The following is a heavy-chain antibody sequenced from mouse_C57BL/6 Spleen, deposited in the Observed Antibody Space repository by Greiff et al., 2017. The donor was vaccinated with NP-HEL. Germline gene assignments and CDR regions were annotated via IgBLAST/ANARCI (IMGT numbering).Heavy chain of an antibody. Sequence: VQVVESGAELVRPGASVTLSCKASGYTFTDYEMHWVKQTPVHGLEWIGAIDPETGGTAYNQKFKGKAILTADKSSSTAYMELRSLTSEDSAVYYCTRDGTGSWFAYWGQGTLVTVSA. D-gene: IGHD4-1*01. V-gene: IGHV1-15*01. CDR3: TRDGTGSWFAY. CDR2: IDPETGGT. J-gene: IGHJ3*01. CDR1: GYTFTDYE.